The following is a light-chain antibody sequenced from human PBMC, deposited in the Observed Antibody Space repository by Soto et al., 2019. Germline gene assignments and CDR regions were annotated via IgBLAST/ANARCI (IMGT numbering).Light chain of an antibody. CDR3: DTWDSNTHVV. CDR1: SGHSSYS. V-gene: IGLV4-60*02. J-gene: IGLJ2*01. Sequence: QPVLTQSSSASASLGSSVKLTCTLSSGHSSYSIAWQQQQPGKAPRYLMKLEGSGSYNKGSGVPDRFSGSSSGADRYLTISNLPFEDEADYYCDTWDSNTHVVFGGGTKLAVL. CDR2: LEGSGSY.